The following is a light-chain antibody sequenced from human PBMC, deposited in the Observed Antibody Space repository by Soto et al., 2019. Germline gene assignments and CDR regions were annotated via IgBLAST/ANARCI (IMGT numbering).Light chain of an antibody. CDR2: GNS. CDR1: SSNIGAGYD. J-gene: IGLJ3*02. V-gene: IGLV1-40*01. Sequence: VLTQPPSVSGAPGQRVTISCTGSSSNIGAGYDVHWYQQLPGTAPKLLIYGNSNRPSGVPDRFSGSKSGTSASLAITGLQAEDEADYYCQSYDSSLSVWVFGGGTKVTVL. CDR3: QSYDSSLSVWV.